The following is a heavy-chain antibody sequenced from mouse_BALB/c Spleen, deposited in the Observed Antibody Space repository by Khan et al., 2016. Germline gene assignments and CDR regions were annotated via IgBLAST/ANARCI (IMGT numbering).Heavy chain of an antibody. Sequence: EVQLQESGPGLVKPSQSLSITCTVTGYSITSDYAWNWIRQFPGNKLEWMGYISYSGSTSYNPSLKSRISITRDTSKNQFFLQLNSVTTEDTATYYCASSYYRSYYFDYWGQGTTLTVSS. D-gene: IGHD2-14*01. CDR3: ASSYYRSYYFDY. V-gene: IGHV3-2*02. CDR1: GYSITSDYA. J-gene: IGHJ2*01. CDR2: ISYSGST.